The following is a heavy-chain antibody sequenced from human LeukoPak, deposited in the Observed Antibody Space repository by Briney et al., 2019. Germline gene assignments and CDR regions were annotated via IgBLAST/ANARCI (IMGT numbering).Heavy chain of an antibody. CDR3: ARDWAGGASGFVDY. CDR1: GFTFTSYG. V-gene: IGHV3-33*01. J-gene: IGHJ4*02. CDR2: VYSDGSNK. Sequence: GTSLRLSCAASGFTFTSYGLHWVRRPPGKGLEWVAVVYSDGSNKYYADSVRGRLTISRDNSKNTASLQMNSLRAEDTAMYYCARDWAGGASGFVDYWGQGTPVMVS. D-gene: IGHD4/OR15-4a*01.